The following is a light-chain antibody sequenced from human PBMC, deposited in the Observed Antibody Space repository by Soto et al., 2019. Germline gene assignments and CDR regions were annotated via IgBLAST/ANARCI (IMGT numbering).Light chain of an antibody. J-gene: IGKJ4*01. CDR2: AAS. Sequence: DIQMTQSPSSLSASVGDRVTITCRASQSISSYLNWYQQKPGKAPNLLIYAASSLQSGVPSRFSGSGSGTDFTLTISSLQPEDFATYYCQQSYSTPLTFGGGTKVEIE. CDR1: QSISSY. V-gene: IGKV1-39*01. CDR3: QQSYSTPLT.